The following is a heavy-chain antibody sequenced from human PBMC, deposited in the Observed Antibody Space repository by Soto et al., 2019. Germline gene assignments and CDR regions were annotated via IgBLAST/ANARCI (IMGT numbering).Heavy chain of an antibody. CDR2: IYYSGNT. D-gene: IGHD1-26*01. V-gene: IGHV4-39*01. Sequence: PWETLSLTCSVSGGSISSPSYYWGWIRQPPGKGLEWIGSIYYSGNTYYNPSLRSRVTIFVDTSRNQFSLKVNSVTAADTAVYFRARLPRITTFRCDYWGQGTLVTVSS. CDR1: GGSISSPSYY. CDR3: ARLPRITTFRCDY. J-gene: IGHJ4*02.